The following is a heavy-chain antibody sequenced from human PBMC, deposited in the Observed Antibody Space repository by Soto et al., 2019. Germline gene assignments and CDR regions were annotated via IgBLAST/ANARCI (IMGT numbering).Heavy chain of an antibody. J-gene: IGHJ6*02. CDR3: ARDMIVDGPDTYDMDV. Sequence: ASVKVSCKASGYSLRGNYIHWVRQTPGQGLEWMGWINPNSSGTVYAQKFQGRVTMTRDTSLTTVYMQLNRLTSDDSAVYYCARDMIVDGPDTYDMDVGGQGTTVTVSS. CDR1: GYSLRGNY. D-gene: IGHD3-22*01. CDR2: INPNSSGT. V-gene: IGHV1-2*02.